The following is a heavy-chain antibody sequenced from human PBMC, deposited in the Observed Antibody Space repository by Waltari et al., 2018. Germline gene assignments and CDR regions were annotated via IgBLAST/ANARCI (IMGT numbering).Heavy chain of an antibody. Sequence: QVQLVQSGAEVKKPGASVKVSCKASGYTFTSYAMHWVRPAPGQRLEWLGWINAGNGNTKYSQEFQGRVTITRDTSASTAYMELSSLRSEDMAVYYCARKDSSSWYGGYFDYWGQGTLVTVSS. CDR3: ARKDSSSWYGGYFDY. D-gene: IGHD6-13*01. J-gene: IGHJ4*02. CDR1: GYTFTSYA. CDR2: INAGNGNT. V-gene: IGHV1-3*03.